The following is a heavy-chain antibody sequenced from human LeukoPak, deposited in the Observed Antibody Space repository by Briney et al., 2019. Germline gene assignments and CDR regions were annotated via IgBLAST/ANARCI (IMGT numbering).Heavy chain of an antibody. CDR1: GFTFSSYA. J-gene: IGHJ4*02. Sequence: GRSLRLSCAASGFTFSSYAMHWVRQAPGKGLEWVAVISYDGGNKYYADSVKGRFTISRDNSKNTLYLQVNSLRAEDTAVYYCAREGAMVRGVINFDYWGQGTLVTVSS. CDR2: ISYDGGNK. D-gene: IGHD3-10*01. CDR3: AREGAMVRGVINFDY. V-gene: IGHV3-30-3*01.